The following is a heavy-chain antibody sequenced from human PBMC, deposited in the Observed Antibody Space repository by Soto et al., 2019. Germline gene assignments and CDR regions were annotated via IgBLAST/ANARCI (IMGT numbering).Heavy chain of an antibody. Sequence: PGGSLRLSCAASGFTFSTYWMDWVRQTPGKGLEWVANINQDGSEKNYVGSVKGRFTIYRDNAKNSLYLQMSSLTAEDSDLYYCSRSLDSCGQGTLVTVYS. CDR3: SRSLDS. J-gene: IGHJ4*02. CDR1: GFTFSTYW. CDR2: INQDGSEK. V-gene: IGHV3-7*01.